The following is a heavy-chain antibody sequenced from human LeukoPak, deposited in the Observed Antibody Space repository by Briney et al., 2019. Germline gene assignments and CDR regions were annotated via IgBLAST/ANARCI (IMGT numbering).Heavy chain of an antibody. D-gene: IGHD3-22*01. V-gene: IGHV4-59*01. CDR2: IYYSGST. CDR3: ARVPLSYYYDSSGYSKPYYFDY. J-gene: IGHJ4*02. CDR1: GGSISSYY. Sequence: SETLSLTCTVSGGSISSYYWSWIRQPPGKGLEWIGYIYYSGSTNYNPSLKSRVTMSFDTSKDQFSLNLSSVTAADTAVYCCARVPLSYYYDSSGYSKPYYFDYWGQGTLVTVSS.